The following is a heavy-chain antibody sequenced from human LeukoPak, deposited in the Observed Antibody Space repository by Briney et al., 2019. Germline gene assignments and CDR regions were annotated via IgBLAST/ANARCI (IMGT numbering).Heavy chain of an antibody. CDR1: GYTFTRYA. CDR2: ISPNSGGT. V-gene: IGHV1-2*02. CDR3: ARSTTVVADAFDI. Sequence: GASVKVSCKASGYTFTRYAMNWVRQAPGQGLEWMGWISPNSGGTNYAQKFQGRVTMTRDTSISTAYMELSRLRSDDTAVYYCARSTTVVADAFDIWGQGTMVTVSS. J-gene: IGHJ3*02. D-gene: IGHD2-15*01.